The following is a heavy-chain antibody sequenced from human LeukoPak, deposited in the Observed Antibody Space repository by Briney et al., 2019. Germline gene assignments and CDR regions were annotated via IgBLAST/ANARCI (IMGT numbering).Heavy chain of an antibody. CDR3: ARAPNSYYYDSSGYYFDY. CDR1: GYTFTTYG. V-gene: IGHV1-18*01. CDR2: ISAYNGNR. D-gene: IGHD3-22*01. J-gene: IGHJ4*02. Sequence: GASVKVSCKASGYTFTTYGITWVRQAPGQGLEWMGWISAYNGNRNYAQKLQGRVTMTTDTSTSTAYMELRSLRSDDTAVYYCARAPNSYYYDSSGYYFDYWGQGTLVTVSS.